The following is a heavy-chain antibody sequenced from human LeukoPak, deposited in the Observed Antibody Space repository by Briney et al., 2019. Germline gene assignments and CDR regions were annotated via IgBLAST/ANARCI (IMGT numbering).Heavy chain of an antibody. J-gene: IGHJ4*02. CDR3: AKGYCSSTSCYPFDY. CDR1: GFTFDDYA. V-gene: IGHV3-9*03. Sequence: GGSLRLSCAAPGFTFDDYAMHWVRQAPGKGLEWVSGISWNSGSIGYADSVKGRFTISRDNAKNSLYLQMNSLRAEDMALYYCAKGYCSSTSCYPFDYWGQGTLVTASS. D-gene: IGHD2-2*01. CDR2: ISWNSGSI.